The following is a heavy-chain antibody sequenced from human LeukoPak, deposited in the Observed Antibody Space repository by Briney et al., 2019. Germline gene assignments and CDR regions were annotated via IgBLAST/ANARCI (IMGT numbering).Heavy chain of an antibody. CDR1: GFTFSSYW. J-gene: IGHJ4*02. CDR2: INSDGSST. CDR3: ARAKSHDY. V-gene: IGHV3-74*01. Sequence: GGSLRLSCAASGFTFSSYWMHWVRQAPGKGLVWASRINSDGSSTSYADSVRGRFSISRDNAKNTLYLQMNSLRAEDTAVYYCARAKSHDYWGQGTLVTVSS.